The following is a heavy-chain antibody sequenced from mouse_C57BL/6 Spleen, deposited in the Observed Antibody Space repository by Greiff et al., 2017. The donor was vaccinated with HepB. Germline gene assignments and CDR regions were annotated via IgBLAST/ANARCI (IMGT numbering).Heavy chain of an antibody. D-gene: IGHD2-2*01. J-gene: IGHJ1*03. CDR1: GYTFTSYW. CDR2: IYPGSVCT. CDR3: ARARLRNWYFDV. Sequence: QVQLQQPGAELVKPGASVKMSCKASGYTFTSYWITWVKQRPGQGLEWIGDIYPGSVCTNHNEKFKNKATLTVDTSSSTAYMQLSSLTSEDSAVYYCARARLRNWYFDVWGTGTTVTVSS. V-gene: IGHV1-55*01.